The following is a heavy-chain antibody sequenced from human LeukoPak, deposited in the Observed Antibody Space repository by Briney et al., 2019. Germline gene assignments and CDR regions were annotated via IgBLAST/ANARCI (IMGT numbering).Heavy chain of an antibody. Sequence: SETLSLTCNVSGVSISSSSYHWGWIRQPPGKGLEWIGSIYSSGSTYYNSSLKSRVTISIDTSKNQVSLKMSSVTAADTAMYYCAKSGGYGLIDYWGQGTLVTVSS. CDR3: AKSGGYGLIDY. J-gene: IGHJ4*01. V-gene: IGHV4-39*01. CDR1: GVSISSSSYH. CDR2: IYSSGST. D-gene: IGHD6-25*01.